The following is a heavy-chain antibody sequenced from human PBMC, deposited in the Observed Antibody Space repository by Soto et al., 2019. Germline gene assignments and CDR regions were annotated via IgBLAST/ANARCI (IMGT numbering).Heavy chain of an antibody. V-gene: IGHV3-23*01. CDR2: ISGSGGST. D-gene: IGHD3-10*01. Sequence: GGSLRLSCAASGFTFSSYAMSWVRQAPGKGLEWVSAISGSGGSTYYADSVKGRFTISRDNSKNTLYLQMNSLRAEDTAVYYCAKDSLALLWFGEIWFDPWGQGTLVTVSS. CDR1: GFTFSSYA. J-gene: IGHJ5*02. CDR3: AKDSLALLWFGEIWFDP.